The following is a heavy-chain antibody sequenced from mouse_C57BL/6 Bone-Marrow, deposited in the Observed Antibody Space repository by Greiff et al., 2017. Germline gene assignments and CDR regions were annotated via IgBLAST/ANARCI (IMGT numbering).Heavy chain of an antibody. CDR2: IYPRSGNA. V-gene: IGHV1-81*01. Sequence: QVKLQQSGAELARPGASVKLSCKASGYTFTSSGISWVKQRTGQGLEWIGEIYPRSGNAYYNEKFKGKGTLTADKASSTAYMELRSLTSEDSAVYFCSQLVYYAMDYWGQGTSVTVSS. J-gene: IGHJ4*01. CDR3: SQLVYYAMDY. CDR1: GYTFTSSG. D-gene: IGHD4-1*02.